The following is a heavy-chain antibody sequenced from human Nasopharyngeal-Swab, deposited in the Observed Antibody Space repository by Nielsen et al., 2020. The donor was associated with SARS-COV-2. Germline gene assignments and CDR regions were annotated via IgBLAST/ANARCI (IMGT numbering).Heavy chain of an antibody. CDR2: ISSDGRRQ. Sequence: GESLKISCVASGLSFSRYGMHWVRQAPGKGLEWVAVISSDGRRQKCADSVKGRFTISRDNAKNSLYLQMNSLRAEDTALYYCAKLEYGDYSLDYWGQGTLVTVSS. D-gene: IGHD4-17*01. J-gene: IGHJ4*02. V-gene: IGHV3-30*18. CDR1: GLSFSRYG. CDR3: AKLEYGDYSLDY.